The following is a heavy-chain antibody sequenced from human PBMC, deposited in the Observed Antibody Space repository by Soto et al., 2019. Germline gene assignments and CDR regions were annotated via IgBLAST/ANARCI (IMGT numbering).Heavy chain of an antibody. V-gene: IGHV4-59*01. Sequence: SETLSLTCTVSVGSISSYYWSWIRQPPGKGLEWIGYIYYSGSTNYNPSLKSRVTISVDTSKNQFSLKLSSVTAADTAVYYCARGASVLDFWSGYSITSWFDPWGQGTLVTVSS. D-gene: IGHD3-3*01. J-gene: IGHJ5*02. CDR2: IYYSGST. CDR1: VGSISSYY. CDR3: ARGASVLDFWSGYSITSWFDP.